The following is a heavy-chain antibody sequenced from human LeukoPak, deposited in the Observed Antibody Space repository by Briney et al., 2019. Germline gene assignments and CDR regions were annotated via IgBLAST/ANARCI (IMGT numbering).Heavy chain of an antibody. CDR3: ARGYQTSYYDRSGYLTYFDY. V-gene: IGHV1-18*01. CDR2: ISAFNGNT. D-gene: IGHD3-22*01. Sequence: VASVKVSCKASGYTFTSYGITWVRQAPGQGLEWMGWISAFNGNTNYAQKFQGRVTMTTDTSTEIAYMELRSLRSDDTAVYYCARGYQTSYYDRSGYLTYFDYWGQGTLVTVSS. CDR1: GYTFTSYG. J-gene: IGHJ4*02.